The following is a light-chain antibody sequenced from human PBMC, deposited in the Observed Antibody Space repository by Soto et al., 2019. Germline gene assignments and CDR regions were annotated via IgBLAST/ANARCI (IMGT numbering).Light chain of an antibody. CDR1: QSVLYSSNNKNY. CDR3: QQYYSSPWT. V-gene: IGKV4-1*01. J-gene: IGKJ1*01. Sequence: DIVMTQSPDSLAVSLGERATINCKSSQSVLYSSNNKNYLAWYQQKPGQPPKLLIYSAYTRESGLPDQFSGSGSVKDFPLTISSLQAEDVAVYYCQQYYSSPWTFGQGTKVEIK. CDR2: SAY.